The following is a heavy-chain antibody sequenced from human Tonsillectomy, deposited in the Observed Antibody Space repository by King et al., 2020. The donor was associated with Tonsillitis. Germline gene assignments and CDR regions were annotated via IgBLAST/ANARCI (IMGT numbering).Heavy chain of an antibody. J-gene: IGHJ4*02. CDR3: VKSLGRLSGYYFDY. D-gene: IGHD3-16*02. CDR1: GFTFSSYA. Sequence: VQLVESGGGLIQPGGSLRLSCSASGFTFSSYAMHWVRQAPGKGLEYVSAISSNGGSTYYADSVKGRFTISRDNSKNTLYLQMSSLRAEDTAVYYCVKSLGRLSGYYFDYWGQGTLVTVSS. CDR2: ISSNGGST. V-gene: IGHV3-64D*06.